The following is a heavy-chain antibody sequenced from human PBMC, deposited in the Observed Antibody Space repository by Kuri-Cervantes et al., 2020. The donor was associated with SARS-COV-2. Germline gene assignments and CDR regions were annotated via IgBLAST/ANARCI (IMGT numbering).Heavy chain of an antibody. CDR1: YGSFRGYY. Sequence: SQTLSLTCEVYYGSFRGYYWNWIRQPPGKGLEWIGEINHSGTTNYNPSLKSRVTISVDTSKSQFSLNLTSATAADTAVYYCARDQGLLEWSPHFDYWGQGTLVTVSS. V-gene: IGHV4-34*01. D-gene: IGHD3-3*01. J-gene: IGHJ4*02. CDR2: INHSGTT. CDR3: ARDQGLLEWSPHFDY.